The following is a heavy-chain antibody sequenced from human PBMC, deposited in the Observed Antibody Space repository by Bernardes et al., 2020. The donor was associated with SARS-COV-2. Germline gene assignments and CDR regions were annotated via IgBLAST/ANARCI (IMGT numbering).Heavy chain of an antibody. CDR2: IKRDGSEK. CDR3: VRSAGMDV. J-gene: IGHJ6*02. V-gene: IGHV3-7*03. CDR1: GFDFSDYW. Sequence: GRSPSLSSSCPGFDFSDYWMTWVRHAPWKVLDGFPNIKRDGSEKYYVDSVKGRFTISRDNAKILVFLQMKSLRAEDTAVFYCVRSAGMDVWGQGTMVTVYS.